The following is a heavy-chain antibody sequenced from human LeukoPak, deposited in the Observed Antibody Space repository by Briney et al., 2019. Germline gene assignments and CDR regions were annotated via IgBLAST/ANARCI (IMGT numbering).Heavy chain of an antibody. J-gene: IGHJ4*02. Sequence: PSETLSLNCTVSGGSISSYYWSWIRQPPGKGLEWIGYVYYSGSTNYNPSLKSRVTISVDTSKNQVSLKLSSVTAADTAVYYCARRYSSGWYLDYWGQGTLVTVSS. CDR2: VYYSGST. CDR3: ARRYSSGWYLDY. CDR1: GGSISSYY. D-gene: IGHD6-19*01. V-gene: IGHV4-59*01.